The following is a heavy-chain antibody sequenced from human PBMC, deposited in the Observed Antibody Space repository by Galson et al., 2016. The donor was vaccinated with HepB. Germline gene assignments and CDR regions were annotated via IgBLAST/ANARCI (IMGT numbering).Heavy chain of an antibody. CDR2: LSLDGVTK. CDR1: EFTFNNCP. J-gene: IGHJ4*02. D-gene: IGHD1-26*01. CDR3: AREWELGGYFDY. V-gene: IGHV3-30-3*01. Sequence: SLRLSCAASEFTFNNCPLHWVRQAPGKGLEWVAVLSLDGVTKFYADSVRARFTISRDKSKTTVYLQMDGLSAENTAVYYCAREWELGGYFDYWGQGTLVTVSS.